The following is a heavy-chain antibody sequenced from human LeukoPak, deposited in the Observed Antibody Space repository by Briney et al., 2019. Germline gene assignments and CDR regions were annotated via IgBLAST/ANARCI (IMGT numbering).Heavy chain of an antibody. D-gene: IGHD4-17*01. CDR3: VRDISATVTSEFSY. CDR1: GFTFDDCA. CDR2: ISWNSGKI. J-gene: IGHJ4*02. Sequence: GRSLRLSCAASGFTFDDCAMHWVRQVPGKGLEWVSGISWNSGKIGYADSLKGRFTISRDNAKNSLYLQMNSLRIEDMALYYCVRDISATVTSEFSYWGQGTLVTVSS. V-gene: IGHV3-9*03.